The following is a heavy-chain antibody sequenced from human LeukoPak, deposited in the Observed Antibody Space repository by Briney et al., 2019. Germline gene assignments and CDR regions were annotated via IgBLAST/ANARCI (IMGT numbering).Heavy chain of an antibody. CDR2: ISGSGGST. J-gene: IGHJ4*02. CDR3: AKESPHFDY. CDR1: GFTFSSYA. Sequence: GGSLRLSCAASGFTFSSYAMSWVRQAPGKGLEWVSTISGSGGSTYYADSVKGRFTISRDNSKNTLYLQIISLRDEATAVYYCAKESPHFDYWGQGTLVTVSS. V-gene: IGHV3-23*01.